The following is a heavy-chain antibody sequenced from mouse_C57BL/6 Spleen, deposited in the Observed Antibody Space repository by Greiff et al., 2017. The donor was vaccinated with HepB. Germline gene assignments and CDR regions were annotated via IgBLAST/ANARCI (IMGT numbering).Heavy chain of an antibody. CDR1: GFTFSSYA. CDR3: ARDYSNYLTWYFDV. D-gene: IGHD2-5*01. V-gene: IGHV5-4*01. CDR2: ISDGGSYT. J-gene: IGHJ1*03. Sequence: DVKLVESGGGLVKPGGSLKLSCAASGFTFSSYAMSWVRQTPEKRLEWVATISDGGSYTYYPDNVKGRFTISRDNAKNNLYLQMSHLKSEDTAMYYCARDYSNYLTWYFDVWGTGTTVTVSS.